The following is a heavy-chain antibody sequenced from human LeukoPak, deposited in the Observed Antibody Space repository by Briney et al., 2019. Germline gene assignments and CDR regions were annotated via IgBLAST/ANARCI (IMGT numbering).Heavy chain of an antibody. V-gene: IGHV4-59*08. CDR1: GGSISSYY. J-gene: IGHJ4*02. Sequence: PSETLSLTCTVSGGSISSYYWSWIRQPPGKGLEWIGYIYYSGTTNYNPSLKSRVTISVDTSKNLFSLKLSSVTAADTAVYYCAGHKSGYYTAFDSWGQGTLVTVSS. D-gene: IGHD3-3*01. CDR3: AGHKSGYYTAFDS. CDR2: IYYSGTT.